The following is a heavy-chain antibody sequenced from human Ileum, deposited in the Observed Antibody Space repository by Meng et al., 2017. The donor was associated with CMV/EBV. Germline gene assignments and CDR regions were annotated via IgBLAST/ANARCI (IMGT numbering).Heavy chain of an antibody. CDR1: GYTFTSNN. CDR2: IDTNTGNP. CDR3: ARDGLSGRYFDY. Sequence: SCKTSGYTFTSNNIIWVRQAPGQGPEWMGWIDTNTGNPTYAQDFTGRSVFSLDTSVNTAYLQISSLKAEDTAVYYCARDGLSGRYFDYWGQGTLVTVSS. D-gene: IGHD1-26*01. V-gene: IGHV7-4-1*02. J-gene: IGHJ4*02.